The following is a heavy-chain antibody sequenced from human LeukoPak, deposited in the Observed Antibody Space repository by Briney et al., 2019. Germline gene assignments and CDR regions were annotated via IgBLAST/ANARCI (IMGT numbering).Heavy chain of an antibody. CDR3: AKTYGHFDD. D-gene: IGHD4-17*01. Sequence: GGSLRLSCAASGFTFTSYTMNWVRQAPGKGLEWVSSITSGSSCIYYADSVKGRFTISRDNAKNSLYLQMTSLRVEDTAVYYCAKTYGHFDDWGQGTLVTVSS. CDR2: ITSGSSCI. V-gene: IGHV3-21*01. J-gene: IGHJ4*02. CDR1: GFTFTSYT.